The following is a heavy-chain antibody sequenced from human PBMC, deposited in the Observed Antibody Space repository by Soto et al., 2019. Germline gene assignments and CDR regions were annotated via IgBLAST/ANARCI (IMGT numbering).Heavy chain of an antibody. CDR1: GGSISSDDYY. V-gene: IGHV4-30-4*01. Sequence: QVQLQESGPGLVKPSQTLSLTCTVSGGSISSDDYYWSWIRQPPGKGLEWIGYIYYSGSTDYNPSLKSRVTISVDXSXNXXXLXXSSXTXXXXXVXXXAXVXTTLFRRNYYYYGMDVWGQGTTVTVSS. CDR2: IYYSGST. CDR3: AXVXTTLFRRNYYYYGMDV. D-gene: IGHD4-4*01. J-gene: IGHJ6*02.